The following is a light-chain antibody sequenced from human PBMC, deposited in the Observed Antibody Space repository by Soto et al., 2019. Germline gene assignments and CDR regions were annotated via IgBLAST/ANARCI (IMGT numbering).Light chain of an antibody. CDR3: EQNYSTTVT. CDR2: AAS. Sequence: DIQMSQSPSSLCTSVGNTVTVTCRTSQNIYNYLNWYQQKPGTAPKLLMYAASSVQSGVPLRFSGSGSGTDFTLTISRLKNEDFATYYGEQNYSTTVTFGQGTRLEIK. CDR1: QNIYNY. J-gene: IGKJ5*01. V-gene: IGKV1-39*01.